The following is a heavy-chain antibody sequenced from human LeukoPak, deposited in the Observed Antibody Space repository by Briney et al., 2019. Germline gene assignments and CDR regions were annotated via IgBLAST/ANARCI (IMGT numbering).Heavy chain of an antibody. J-gene: IGHJ5*02. V-gene: IGHV4-39*01. Sequence: SETLSLTCTVSGGSISSSSYYWGWIRQPPGKGLEWIGSIYYSGSTYYNPSLKGRVTISVDTSKNQFSLKLSSVTAADTAVYYCATLLKGGSPNWFDPWGQGTLVTVSS. CDR1: GGSISSSSYY. D-gene: IGHD1-26*01. CDR2: IYYSGST. CDR3: ATLLKGGSPNWFDP.